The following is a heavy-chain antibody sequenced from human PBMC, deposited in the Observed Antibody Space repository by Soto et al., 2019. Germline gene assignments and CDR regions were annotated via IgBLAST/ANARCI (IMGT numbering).Heavy chain of an antibody. CDR1: GFTFSSYE. CDR2: ISSSGSTI. Sequence: PGGSLRLSCAVSGFTFSSYEMNWVRQAPGKGLEWVSYISSSGSTIYYADSVKGRFPITRDNAKNSLYLQMNSLRAEDTAVYYCARDSGYYGSGSYYNRVRAWFDPWGQGTLVTVSS. V-gene: IGHV3-48*03. CDR3: ARDSGYYGSGSYYNRVRAWFDP. J-gene: IGHJ5*02. D-gene: IGHD3-10*01.